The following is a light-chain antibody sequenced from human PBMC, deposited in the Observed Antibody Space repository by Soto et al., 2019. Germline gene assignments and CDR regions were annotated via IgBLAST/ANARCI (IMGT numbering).Light chain of an antibody. CDR3: QQHNSYPMT. V-gene: IGKV1-17*01. Sequence: DIQMTQSPSSLSASVGDRVTITCRASQDIRSDLGWYHQKPGKPPKRLIYAASSLQSGVPSRFSGSGSGTEFTLTISSLQPEDCAIYYCQQHNSYPMTFGGGTKVEIK. CDR2: AAS. CDR1: QDIRSD. J-gene: IGKJ4*01.